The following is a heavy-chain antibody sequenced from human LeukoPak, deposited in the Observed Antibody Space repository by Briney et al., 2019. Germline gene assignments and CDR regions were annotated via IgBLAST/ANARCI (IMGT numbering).Heavy chain of an antibody. CDR1: GGSISSYY. D-gene: IGHD6-13*01. CDR3: ARGSIAAAEGSHWFGP. CDR2: IYYSGSA. J-gene: IGHJ5*02. Sequence: SETLSLTCTVSGGSISSYYWSWIRQPPGKGLEWIGYIYYSGSANYNPSLKSRVTISVDTSKNQFSLKLSSVTAADTAVYYCARGSIAAAEGSHWFGPWGQGTLVTVSS. V-gene: IGHV4-59*01.